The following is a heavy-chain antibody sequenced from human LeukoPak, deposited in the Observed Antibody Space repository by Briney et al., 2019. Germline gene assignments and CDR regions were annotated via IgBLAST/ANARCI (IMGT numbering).Heavy chain of an antibody. Sequence: PGRSLRLSCAASGFTFSSYGMHCVRQAPGKGLEWVAVIWYDGSNKYYADFVKGRFTISRDNSKNTLYLQMNSLRAEDTAVYYCASDYDILTGYYIRAEYFQHWGQGTLVTVSS. V-gene: IGHV3-33*01. CDR3: ASDYDILTGYYIRAEYFQH. CDR2: IWYDGSNK. D-gene: IGHD3-9*01. CDR1: GFTFSSYG. J-gene: IGHJ1*01.